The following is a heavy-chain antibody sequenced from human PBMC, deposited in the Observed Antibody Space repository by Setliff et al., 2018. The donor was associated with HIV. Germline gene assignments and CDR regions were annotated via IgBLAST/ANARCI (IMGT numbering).Heavy chain of an antibody. CDR2: INWNGGNK. CDR3: ARRNGDYYFDY. Sequence: WGSLRLSCAASGFTFEDYAMSWVRQVPGKRLEWISGINWNGGNKGYGDSVKGRFTISRDNAKNSLYLHMNSLRAEDTAVYFCARRNGDYYFDYWGQGTLVTVSS. D-gene: IGHD4-17*01. V-gene: IGHV3-20*04. CDR1: GFTFEDYA. J-gene: IGHJ4*02.